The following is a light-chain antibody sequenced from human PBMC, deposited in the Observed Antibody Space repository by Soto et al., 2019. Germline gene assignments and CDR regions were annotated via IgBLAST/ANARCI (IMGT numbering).Light chain of an antibody. Sequence: EIVLTQSPATLSSSPGETATLSCRASQYVGTRLAWYQHKPGQAPRLLIYYTSSRATGIPDRFSGSGSGTDFTLTISRLEPEDFAVYHCQQYGSSPLITFGQGTRLEIK. V-gene: IGKV3-20*01. CDR1: QYVGTR. CDR2: YTS. J-gene: IGKJ5*01. CDR3: QQYGSSPLIT.